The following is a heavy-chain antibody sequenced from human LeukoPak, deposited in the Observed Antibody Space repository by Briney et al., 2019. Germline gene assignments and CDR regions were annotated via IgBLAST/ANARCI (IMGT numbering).Heavy chain of an antibody. CDR3: ARDRLYSSSSEDY. J-gene: IGHJ4*02. CDR2: IYSGGST. Sequence: GGSLRLSRASSGFTVSSTYMSWVRQAPGKGLEWGSVIYSGGSTYYADSVKGRFTISRDNSKNTLYLQMNSLRAEDTAVYYCARDRLYSSSSEDYWGQGTLVTVSS. V-gene: IGHV3-53*01. CDR1: GFTVSSTY. D-gene: IGHD6-6*01.